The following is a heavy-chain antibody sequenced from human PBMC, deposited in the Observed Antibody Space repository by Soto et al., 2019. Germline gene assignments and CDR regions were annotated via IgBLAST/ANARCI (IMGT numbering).Heavy chain of an antibody. Sequence: QVQLVQSGAEVKKPGASVKVSCKASGYTFTSYAMHWVRQAPGQRLEWMGWINAGNGNTKYSQKFQGRVTITRDTSASTAYMELSSLRSEDTAVYYCARDWCSSTSCYRGGSDYYGMDVWGQGTTVTVSS. CDR3: ARDWCSSTSCYRGGSDYYGMDV. CDR1: GYTFTSYA. V-gene: IGHV1-3*01. D-gene: IGHD2-2*01. CDR2: INAGNGNT. J-gene: IGHJ6*02.